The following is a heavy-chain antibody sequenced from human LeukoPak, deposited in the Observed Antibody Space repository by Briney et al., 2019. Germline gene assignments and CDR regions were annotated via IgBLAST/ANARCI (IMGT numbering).Heavy chain of an antibody. V-gene: IGHV1-2*02. D-gene: IGHD2-15*01. J-gene: IGHJ5*02. Sequence: GASVKVSCKASGGTFSSYAISWVRQAPGQGLEWMGWINPNSGGTNYAQKFQGRVTMTRDTSISTAYMELSRLRSDDTAVYYCARDLGVVAAVADENWFDPWGQGTLVTVSS. CDR2: INPNSGGT. CDR3: ARDLGVVAAVADENWFDP. CDR1: GGTFSSYA.